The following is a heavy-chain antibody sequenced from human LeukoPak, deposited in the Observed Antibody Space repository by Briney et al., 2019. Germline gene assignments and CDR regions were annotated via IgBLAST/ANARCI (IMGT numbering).Heavy chain of an antibody. J-gene: IGHJ4*02. CDR3: ARGPSGYHNT. V-gene: IGHV3-48*04. D-gene: IGHD5-12*01. CDR2: ISSSGNTI. CDR1: GFTFSTSW. Sequence: PGGSLRLSCSASGFTFSTSWMNWVRQAPGKGLEWVSYISSSGNTIYYADSVKGRFTISRDNAKNTLYLQMNSLRAEDTAVYYCARGPSGYHNTGGQGTLVTVSS.